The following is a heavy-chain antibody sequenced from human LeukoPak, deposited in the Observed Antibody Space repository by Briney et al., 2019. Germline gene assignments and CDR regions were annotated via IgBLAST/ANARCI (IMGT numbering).Heavy chain of an antibody. D-gene: IGHD3-16*02. CDR2: IYHSGST. V-gene: IGHV4-4*02. J-gene: IGHJ6*02. CDR1: GGSISSSNW. CDR3: ARDPYDYVWGTYRPPFGMDV. Sequence: SETLSLTCAVSGGSISSSNWWSWVRQPPGKGLEWIGEIYHSGSTNYNPSLKSRVTISVDKSKNQFSLKLSSVTAADTAVYYCARDPYDYVWGTYRPPFGMDVWGQGTTVTVSS.